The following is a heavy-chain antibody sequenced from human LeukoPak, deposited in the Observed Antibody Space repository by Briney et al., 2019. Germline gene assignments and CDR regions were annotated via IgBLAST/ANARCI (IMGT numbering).Heavy chain of an antibody. D-gene: IGHD5-18*01. CDR2: INHSGST. V-gene: IGHV4-34*01. CDR1: GGSFSGYY. Sequence: SETLSLTCAVYGGSFSGYYWSWIRQPPGKGLEWIGEINHSGSTNYNPSLKSRVTISVDTSKNQFSLKLSSVTAADTAVYYCVRRGYSYRYWGQGTLVTVSS. CDR3: VRRGYSYRY. J-gene: IGHJ4*02.